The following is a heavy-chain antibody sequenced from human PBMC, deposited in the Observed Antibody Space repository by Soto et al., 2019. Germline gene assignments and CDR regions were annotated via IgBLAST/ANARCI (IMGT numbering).Heavy chain of an antibody. CDR1: GGSITSYY. V-gene: IGHV4-59*01. J-gene: IGHJ5*02. CDR2: IFYSGSSGST. CDR3: ARTAFAWFDP. D-gene: IGHD2-21*02. Sequence: QVQLQESGPGLVKPSETLSLICSVSGGSITSYYWSWIRQPPGKGLEWIGNIFYSGSSGSTNYNPSLKSRVTISVDTSKNHFSLKLSSVTAADTAVYYCARTAFAWFDPWGQGTLVTVSS.